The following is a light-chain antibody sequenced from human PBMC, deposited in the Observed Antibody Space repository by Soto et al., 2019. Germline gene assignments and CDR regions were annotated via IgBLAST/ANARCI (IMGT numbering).Light chain of an antibody. CDR2: WAS. J-gene: IGKJ2*01. CDR3: QQYYSTPYT. V-gene: IGKV4-1*01. CDR1: QSVLYSSNNENY. Sequence: DIVMTQSPDSLAVSLGERATINCKSSQSVLYSSNNENYLAWYQQKPGQPPKLLIYWASTRESGVPDRFGGSGSGTDFTLTISSLQAEDVAVYYCQQYYSTPYTFGQGTKLEIK.